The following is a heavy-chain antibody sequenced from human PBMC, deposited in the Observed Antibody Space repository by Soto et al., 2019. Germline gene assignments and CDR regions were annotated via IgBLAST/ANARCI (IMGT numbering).Heavy chain of an antibody. Sequence: ASVKVSCKVSGYTLTELSMHWVRQAPGKGLEWMGGFDPEDGETIYAQKVQGRVTMTEDTSTDTAYMELSSLRSEDTAVYYCATAGYDFWSGYRYYYYGMDVWGQGTTVTVSS. CDR1: GYTLTELS. J-gene: IGHJ6*02. V-gene: IGHV1-24*01. D-gene: IGHD3-3*01. CDR2: FDPEDGET. CDR3: ATAGYDFWSGYRYYYYGMDV.